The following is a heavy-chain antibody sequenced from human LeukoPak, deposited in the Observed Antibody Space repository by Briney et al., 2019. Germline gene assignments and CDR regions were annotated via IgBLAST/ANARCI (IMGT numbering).Heavy chain of an antibody. CDR3: ARELNDSGYFDY. CDR1: GGSISSYY. V-gene: IGHV4-59*01. Sequence: SETLSLTCTVSGGSISSYYWSWIRQPPGRGLEWIGYIYYSGSTNYNPSLKSRVTISVDTSKNQFSLKLSSVTAADTAVYYCARELNDSGYFDYWGQGTLVTVSS. J-gene: IGHJ4*02. D-gene: IGHD1-26*01. CDR2: IYYSGST.